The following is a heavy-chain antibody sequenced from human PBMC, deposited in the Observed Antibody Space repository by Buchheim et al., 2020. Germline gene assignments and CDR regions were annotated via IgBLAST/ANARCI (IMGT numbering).Heavy chain of an antibody. Sequence: QVQLQESGPGLVKPSQTLSLTCTVSGGSISSGSYYWSWIRQPAGKGLEWIGRIYTSGSTNYNPSLKSRVTISVDTSQNQFSLKLSSVTAADTAVYYCARDVGTYYYYYGMDVWGQGTT. CDR1: GGSISSGSYY. V-gene: IGHV4-61*02. J-gene: IGHJ6*02. CDR3: ARDVGTYYYYYGMDV. CDR2: IYTSGST. D-gene: IGHD1-26*01.